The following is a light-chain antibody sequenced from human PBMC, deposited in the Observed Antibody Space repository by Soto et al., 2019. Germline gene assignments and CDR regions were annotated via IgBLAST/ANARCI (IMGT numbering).Light chain of an antibody. J-gene: IGLJ1*01. CDR1: SGDFGSYNL. Sequence: QSALTQPASVSGSPGQSITISCTGTSGDFGSYNLVSWYQHHPGKAPQLMIYEVNKRPSGVSDRFSGSKSGNTASLAISGLQSEDETDYYCCSYAGSSTSFVFGTGTKVTVL. CDR2: EVN. CDR3: CSYAGSSTSFV. V-gene: IGLV2-23*02.